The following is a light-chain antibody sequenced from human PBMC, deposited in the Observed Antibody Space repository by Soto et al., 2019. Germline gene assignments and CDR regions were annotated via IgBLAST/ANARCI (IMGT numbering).Light chain of an antibody. J-gene: IGLJ2*01. V-gene: IGLV1-40*01. CDR1: SSNIGAGYD. Sequence: QSVLTQPPSVSGAPGQRVTISCTGSSSNIGAGYDVHWYQQLPGTAPKLLIYGNSNRPSGVPDRFSGSKSGTSASLAITGLQAEDEADYYCQSYDSSLLGVFDGGTKVTVL. CDR2: GNS. CDR3: QSYDSSLLGV.